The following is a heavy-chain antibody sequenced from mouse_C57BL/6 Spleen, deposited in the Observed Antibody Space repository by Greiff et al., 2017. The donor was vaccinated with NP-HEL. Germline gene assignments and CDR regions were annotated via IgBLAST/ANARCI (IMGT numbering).Heavy chain of an antibody. Sequence: QVQLKQPGAELVKPGASVKMSCKASGYTFTSYWITWVKQRPGQGLEWIGDIYPGSGSTNYNEKFKSKATLTVDTSSSTAYMQLSSLTSEDSAVYYCAREGAAQVWFAYWGQGTLVTVSA. D-gene: IGHD3-2*02. V-gene: IGHV1-55*01. CDR1: GYTFTSYW. J-gene: IGHJ3*01. CDR2: IYPGSGST. CDR3: AREGAAQVWFAY.